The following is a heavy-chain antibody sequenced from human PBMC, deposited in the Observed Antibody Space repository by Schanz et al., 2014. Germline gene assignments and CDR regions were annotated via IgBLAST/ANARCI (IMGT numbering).Heavy chain of an antibody. V-gene: IGHV1-46*01. CDR2: INPSGGST. CDR1: GYTFTSDS. CDR3: ARGYGDSPTDF. J-gene: IGHJ4*02. D-gene: IGHD4-17*01. Sequence: VQLVQSGAEVKRPGASVKVSCKASGYTFTSDSMHWVRQAPGQGLEWMGMINPSGGSTTYAQKFQGRVTITADRSTSTAYMELSSLRSEDTAVYYCARGYGDSPTDFWGQGTLVTVSS.